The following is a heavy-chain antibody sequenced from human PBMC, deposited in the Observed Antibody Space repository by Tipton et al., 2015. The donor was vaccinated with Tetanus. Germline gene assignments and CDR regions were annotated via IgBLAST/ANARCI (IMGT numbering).Heavy chain of an antibody. Sequence: SLRLSCAGSGFTFSNFAVTWARQAPGKGLEWVSTISNRGDATYYADSVRGRFTISRDNAKNSLYLQMISLRAEDTAVYSCARGMAESSNCGGDCYSDYWGQGALVTVSS. CDR2: ISNRGDAT. CDR3: ARGMAESSNCGGDCYSDY. J-gene: IGHJ4*02. D-gene: IGHD2-21*02. CDR1: GFTFSNFA. V-gene: IGHV3-21*01.